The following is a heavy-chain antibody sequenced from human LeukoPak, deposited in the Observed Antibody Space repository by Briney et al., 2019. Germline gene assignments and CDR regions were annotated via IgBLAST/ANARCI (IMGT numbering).Heavy chain of an antibody. CDR1: GYTFTAYY. CDR3: ARGGSDWYHYDSSGYHV. CDR2: INPNGGGT. V-gene: IGHV1-2*02. D-gene: IGHD3-22*01. Sequence: ASVKVSCKASGYTFTAYYMHWVGQAPGQGLEWMGWINPNGGGTNYAQKFQGRVTMTRDTSISTASMELSRLRSDDTAVYYCARGGSDWYHYDSSGYHVWGQGTLVTVSS. J-gene: IGHJ4*02.